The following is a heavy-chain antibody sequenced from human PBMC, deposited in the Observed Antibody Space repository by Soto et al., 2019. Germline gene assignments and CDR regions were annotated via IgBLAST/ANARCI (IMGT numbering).Heavy chain of an antibody. J-gene: IGHJ4*02. CDR3: SRGAFRGYSYGYYFDS. CDR2: IKHTGST. Sequence: PSENLSLTCAVYGGSFSGYYWTWIRQPPGKGLEWIGEIKHTGSTNYNPSLKSRVTISVDTSKNQFSLNLTSVTAADTAAYYCSRGAFRGYSYGYYFDSWGQGALVTV. CDR1: GGSFSGYY. D-gene: IGHD5-18*01. V-gene: IGHV4-34*01.